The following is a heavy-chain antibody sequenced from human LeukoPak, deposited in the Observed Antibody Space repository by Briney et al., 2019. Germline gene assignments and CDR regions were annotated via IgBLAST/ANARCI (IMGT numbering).Heavy chain of an antibody. V-gene: IGHV3-48*04. CDR3: ARSTAGFDY. D-gene: IGHD1-1*01. CDR2: ISSSSTI. J-gene: IGHJ4*02. Sequence: GGSLRLSCAASGFTFSSYSMNWVRQAPGKGLEWVSYISSSSTIYYADSVKGRFTISRDNAKNSLSLQMSSLRAEDTAVYYCARSTAGFDYWGQGTLVTVSS. CDR1: GFTFSSYS.